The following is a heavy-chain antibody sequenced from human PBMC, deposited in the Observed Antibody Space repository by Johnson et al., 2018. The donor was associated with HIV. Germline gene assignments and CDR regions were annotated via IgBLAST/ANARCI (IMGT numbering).Heavy chain of an antibody. Sequence: QVQLVESGGGLVKPGGSLRLSCAASGFPFSDYYMTWIRQTPGKGLECLAYIRTSGSSIYYTDSVKGRVTIFRDNAKNSLFLQMNSLRAEDTAVYFCARDAPNFFDSSGVRDDAFDIWGQGTVVTVSS. CDR2: IRTSGSSI. CDR1: GFPFSDYY. D-gene: IGHD3-22*01. CDR3: ARDAPNFFDSSGVRDDAFDI. V-gene: IGHV3-11*04. J-gene: IGHJ3*02.